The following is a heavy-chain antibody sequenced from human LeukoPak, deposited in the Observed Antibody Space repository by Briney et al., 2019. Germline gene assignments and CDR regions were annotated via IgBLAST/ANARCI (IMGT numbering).Heavy chain of an antibody. Sequence: PGGSLRLSCAASGFTFSSYSMNWVRQAPGKGLEWVSYISSSSSTIYYADSVKGRFTISRDNAKNSLYLQMNSLRAEDTAVYYCAREEEQWLEGPSYGMDVWGQGTTVTVSS. J-gene: IGHJ6*02. V-gene: IGHV3-48*04. CDR2: ISSSSSTI. CDR3: AREEEQWLEGPSYGMDV. CDR1: GFTFSSYS. D-gene: IGHD6-19*01.